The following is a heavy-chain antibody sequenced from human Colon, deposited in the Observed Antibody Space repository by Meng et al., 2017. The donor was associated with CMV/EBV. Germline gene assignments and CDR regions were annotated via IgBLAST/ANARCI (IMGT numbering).Heavy chain of an antibody. D-gene: IGHD2-15*01. CDR2: IYYSGSR. V-gene: IGHV4-39*07. CDR3: ARDRGGFCTGGRCYPVYFFDF. Sequence: SETLSLTCSVSGGPVSSVSSYWVWLRQSPGKGLEWIGTIYYSGSRYYSPSLQSRVSLSVDTSKNQFSFKLSSVTAADTAVYYCARDRGGFCTGGRCYPVYFFDFWGQGMLVTVSS. CDR1: GGPVSSVSSY. J-gene: IGHJ4*02.